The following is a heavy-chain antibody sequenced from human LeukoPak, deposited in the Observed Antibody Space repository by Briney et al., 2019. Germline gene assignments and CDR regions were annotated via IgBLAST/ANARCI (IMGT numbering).Heavy chain of an antibody. V-gene: IGHV3-48*03. Sequence: GGSPRLSCAASGFTFSSYEMNWVRQAPGKGLEWVSYISASGSSIYYADSVKGRFTISRDNAKNSLYLQMNSLRAEDTAVYYCARDRGTTMVRSFDIWGQGTMVTVSS. D-gene: IGHD4/OR15-4a*01. CDR3: ARDRGTTMVRSFDI. CDR2: ISASGSSI. CDR1: GFTFSSYE. J-gene: IGHJ3*02.